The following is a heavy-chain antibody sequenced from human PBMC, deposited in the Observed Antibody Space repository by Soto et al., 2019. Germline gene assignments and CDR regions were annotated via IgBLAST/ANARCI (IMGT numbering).Heavy chain of an antibody. CDR2: IYYTGTT. Sequence: QVQLQESGPGLLKPSQTLSLTCTVSGGSISGAAYYWSWIRHLPGKGLEWIGYIYYTGTTYYRPSLESRVTISLDTSQNQFSLTLTSVTAADTAVYYCSRDTGFYGGYHWFDPWGQGTLVTVSS. J-gene: IGHJ5*02. CDR1: GGSISGAAYY. CDR3: SRDTGFYGGYHWFDP. V-gene: IGHV4-31*03. D-gene: IGHD3-16*01.